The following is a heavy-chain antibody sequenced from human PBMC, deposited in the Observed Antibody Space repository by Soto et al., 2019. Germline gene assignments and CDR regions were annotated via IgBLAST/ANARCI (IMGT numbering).Heavy chain of an antibody. J-gene: IGHJ5*02. CDR3: ARDSSGYDILTGGGHWFDP. V-gene: IGHV4-59*01. Sequence: SETLSLTCTVSGGSISSYYWSWIRQPPGKGLEWIGYIYYSGSTNYNPSLKSRVTISVDTSKNQFSLKLSSATAADTALYYCARDSSGYDILTGGGHWFDPWGQGTLVTVS. CDR1: GGSISSYY. CDR2: IYYSGST. D-gene: IGHD3-9*01.